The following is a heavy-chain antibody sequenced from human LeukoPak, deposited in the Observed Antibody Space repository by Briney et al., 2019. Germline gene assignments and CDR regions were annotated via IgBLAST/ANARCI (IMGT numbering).Heavy chain of an antibody. J-gene: IGHJ6*03. CDR3: ARGFINQYYYYYMDV. D-gene: IGHD1-14*01. CDR2: IYYSGST. Sequence: PSETLSLTCTVSGGSISSYYWSWIRQPPGKGLEWIGYIYYSGSTNYNPSLKSRVTISVDTSKNQFSLKLSSVTAADTAVYYCARGFINQYYYYYMDVWGKGTTVTISS. CDR1: GGSISSYY. V-gene: IGHV4-59*01.